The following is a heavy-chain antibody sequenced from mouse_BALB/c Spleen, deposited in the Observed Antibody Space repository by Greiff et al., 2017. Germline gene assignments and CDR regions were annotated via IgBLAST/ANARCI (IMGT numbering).Heavy chain of an antibody. Sequence: EVKLVESGGGLVKPGGSLKLSCAASGFTFSDYYMYWVRQTPEKRLEWVATISDGGSYTYYPDSVKGRFTISRDNAKNNLYLQMSSLKSEDTAMYYCARHVDDYPWFAYWGQGTLVTVSA. CDR3: ARHVDDYPWFAY. D-gene: IGHD2-4*01. CDR1: GFTFSDYY. J-gene: IGHJ3*01. CDR2: ISDGGSYT. V-gene: IGHV5-4*02.